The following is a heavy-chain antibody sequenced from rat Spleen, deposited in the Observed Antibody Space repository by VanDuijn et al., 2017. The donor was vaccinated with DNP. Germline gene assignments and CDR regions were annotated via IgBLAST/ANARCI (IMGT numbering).Heavy chain of an antibody. D-gene: IGHD1-10*01. CDR1: GFTFSDYY. CDR2: ITYDGGNT. J-gene: IGHJ2*01. V-gene: IGHV5-22*01. Sequence: EVQLVESGGGLVQPGGSLKLSCAASGFTFSDYYMAWVRQAPTKGLEWVSYITYDGGNTYYRDSVKGRFTISRDNAKGTLYLQMDRLRSEDMATYFCARPYYNNKGGFAYWGQGVMVTVSS. CDR3: ARPYYNNKGGFAY.